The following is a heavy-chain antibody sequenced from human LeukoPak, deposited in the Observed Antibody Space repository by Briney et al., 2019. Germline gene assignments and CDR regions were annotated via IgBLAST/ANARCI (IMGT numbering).Heavy chain of an antibody. CDR2: ISPYNGNT. V-gene: IGHV1-18*01. CDR3: ARQDSSGLY. CDR1: GYTFNSYA. J-gene: IGHJ4*02. Sequence: ASVKVSCTASGYTFNSYAISWVRQAPGQGLEWMGWISPYNGNTNSAQRFQGRVTMTTDTSTSAAYVELRSLRSDDTAVYYCARQDSSGLYWGQGTLVTVSS. D-gene: IGHD6-19*01.